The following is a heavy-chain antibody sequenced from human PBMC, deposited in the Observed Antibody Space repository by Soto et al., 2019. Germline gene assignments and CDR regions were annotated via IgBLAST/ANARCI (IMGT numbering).Heavy chain of an antibody. V-gene: IGHV3-48*03. CDR1: GFTFSTYE. Sequence: EVQLVESGGGLVQPGGSLRLSCTASGFTFSTYEMHWVRQAPGKGLEWVSYISRSGSIIYYADSVKGRFTISRDNAKNSLYLQMHSLRAEDTALYYCARDRLSPYDIMAGYRFYGMDVWGQGTTVTVSS. J-gene: IGHJ6*02. D-gene: IGHD3-9*01. CDR2: ISRSGSII. CDR3: ARDRLSPYDIMAGYRFYGMDV.